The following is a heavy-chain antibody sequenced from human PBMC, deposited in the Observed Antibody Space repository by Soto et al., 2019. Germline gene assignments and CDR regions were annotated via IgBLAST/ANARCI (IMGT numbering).Heavy chain of an antibody. V-gene: IGHV3-23*01. CDR2: ISGSGGST. CDR1: GFTFSNYA. Sequence: EVQLLESGGGLVQPGGSLRLSCAASGFTFSNYAMSWVRQAPGKGLEWVSSISGSGGSTYYADSVKGRFTVSRDNSKNTVYLQMNSLRIEDTAVYYCAKEATRRATHLDYWGQGTLVTVSS. J-gene: IGHJ4*02. CDR3: AKEATRRATHLDY.